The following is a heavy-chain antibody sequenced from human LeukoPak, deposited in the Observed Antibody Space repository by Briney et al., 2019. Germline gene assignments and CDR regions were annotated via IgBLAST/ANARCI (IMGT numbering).Heavy chain of an antibody. Sequence: GESLKISCKGSGYSFTSYWIGWVRHMPGKGLEWMGIIYPGDSDTRYSPSFQGQVTISADKSISTAYLQWSSLKASDTAMYYCARVSDYYDSSGYWYYFDYWGQGTLVTVSS. J-gene: IGHJ4*02. CDR1: GYSFTSYW. V-gene: IGHV5-51*01. D-gene: IGHD3-22*01. CDR2: IYPGDSDT. CDR3: ARVSDYYDSSGYWYYFDY.